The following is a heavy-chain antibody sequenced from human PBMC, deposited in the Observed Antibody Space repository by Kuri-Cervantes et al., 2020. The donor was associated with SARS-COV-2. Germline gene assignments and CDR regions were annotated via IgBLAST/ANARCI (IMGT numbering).Heavy chain of an antibody. V-gene: IGHV1-2*02. Sequence: ASVKVSCKASGGTFSSYAISWVRQAPGQGLEWMGWINPNSGGTNYAQKFQGRVTMTRDTSISTAYMELRSLRSDDTAVYYCARDGGCSSTSCYLESLITRGGDAFDIWGQGTMVTVSS. CDR2: INPNSGGT. CDR1: GGTFSSYA. J-gene: IGHJ3*02. CDR3: ARDGGCSSTSCYLESLITRGGDAFDI. D-gene: IGHD2-2*01.